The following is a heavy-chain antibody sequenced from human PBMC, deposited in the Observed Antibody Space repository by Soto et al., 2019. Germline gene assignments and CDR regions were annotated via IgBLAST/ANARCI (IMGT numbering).Heavy chain of an antibody. D-gene: IGHD3-3*01. J-gene: IGHJ4*01. V-gene: IGHV6-1*01. Sequence: SQTLSLTCAISGDSVSSNSAAWNWIRQSPSRGLEWLGRTYYRSKWYNDYAVSVKSRITINPDTSKNQFSLQLNSVTPEDTAVYYCARDGDFWSGPSRGYFDYWGHGTLVTVSS. CDR1: GDSVSSNSAA. CDR3: ARDGDFWSGPSRGYFDY. CDR2: TYYRSKWYN.